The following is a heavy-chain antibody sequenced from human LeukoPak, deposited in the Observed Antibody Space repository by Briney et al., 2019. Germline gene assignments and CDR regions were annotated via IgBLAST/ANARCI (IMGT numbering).Heavy chain of an antibody. V-gene: IGHV1-69*02. D-gene: IGHD2-2*01. CDR1: GGTFSSYT. CDR2: IIPILGIA. Sequence: SVKVSCKASGGTFSSYTISWVRQAPGQGLEWMGRIIPILGIANYAQKFQGRVTITADKSTSTAYMELSSLRSEDTAVYYCARAVMGCSSTSCSLSYWGQGTLVTVSS. J-gene: IGHJ4*02. CDR3: ARAVMGCSSTSCSLSY.